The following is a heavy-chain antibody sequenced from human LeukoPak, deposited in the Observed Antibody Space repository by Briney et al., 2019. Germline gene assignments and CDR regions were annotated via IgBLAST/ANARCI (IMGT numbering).Heavy chain of an antibody. J-gene: IGHJ4*02. Sequence: GGSLRLSCAASGFTFSNYGMNWVRQAPGKGLEWVSYISSSSSTIYYADSVKGRFTISRDNAKNSLYLQMNSLRGEDTAVYYCARASRAVDYWGQGTLVTVSS. CDR3: ARASRAVDY. CDR2: ISSSSSTI. CDR1: GFTFSNYG. V-gene: IGHV3-48*01.